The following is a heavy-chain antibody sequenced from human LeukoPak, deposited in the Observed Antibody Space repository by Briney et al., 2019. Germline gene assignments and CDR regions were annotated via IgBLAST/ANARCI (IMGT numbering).Heavy chain of an antibody. V-gene: IGHV3-33*01. J-gene: IGHJ4*02. Sequence: PGRSLRLSCAASGFTFSSNGMHWVRQAPGKGLECVGVIWYDGSNKYYADSVKGRFTISRDNSKNTLYLQMNSLRAEDTAVYYCARVGDCSSTSCYGLLLSYYFDYWGQGTLVTVSS. CDR3: ARVGDCSSTSCYGLLLSYYFDY. CDR1: GFTFSSNG. D-gene: IGHD2-2*01. CDR2: IWYDGSNK.